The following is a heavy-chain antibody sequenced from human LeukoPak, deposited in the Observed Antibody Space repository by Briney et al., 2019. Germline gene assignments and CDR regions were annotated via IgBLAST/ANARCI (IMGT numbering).Heavy chain of an antibody. CDR1: GDAISTSY. V-gene: IGHV4-59*01. CDR2: IYSSGIT. J-gene: IGHJ4*02. CDR3: ARLRWQLIGPYFDY. D-gene: IGHD1-26*01. Sequence: PSETLSFTCSFSGDAISTSYWSWIRKSPGKGLGWIGHIYSSGITDYNSSLKSRVTISVDTSRSPFSLRLSSVTATDTALYYCARLRWQLIGPYFDYWGQGILFTVSS.